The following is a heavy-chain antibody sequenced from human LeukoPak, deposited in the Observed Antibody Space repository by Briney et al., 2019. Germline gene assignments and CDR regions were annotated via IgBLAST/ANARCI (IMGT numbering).Heavy chain of an antibody. CDR3: AKDHSLVSGHTGECVDY. D-gene: IGHD3-10*01. CDR1: GFIFSSYG. V-gene: IGHV3-30*18. J-gene: IGHJ4*02. Sequence: PGGSLRLSCAASGFIFSSYGMHWVRQTPGKGLEWVAVISYDGSNKYYADSVKGRFTISRDKSKNTVYLQMNSLRTEDTAVYYCAKDHSLVSGHTGECVDYWGQGTLVTVSP. CDR2: ISYDGSNK.